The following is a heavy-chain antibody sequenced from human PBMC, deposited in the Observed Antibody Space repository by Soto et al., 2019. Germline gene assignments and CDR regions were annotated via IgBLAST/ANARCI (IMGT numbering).Heavy chain of an antibody. V-gene: IGHV3-7*03. CDR2: IKQDGSEK. CDR3: ARHSSGYYFVWFDP. Sequence: PGGSLRLSCAASGFTFSSYWMSWVRQAPGKGLEWAANIKQDGSEKYYVDSVKGRFTISRDNAKNSLYLQMNSLRAEDTAVYYCARHSSGYYFVWFDPWGQGTLVTVSS. J-gene: IGHJ5*02. CDR1: GFTFSSYW. D-gene: IGHD3-3*01.